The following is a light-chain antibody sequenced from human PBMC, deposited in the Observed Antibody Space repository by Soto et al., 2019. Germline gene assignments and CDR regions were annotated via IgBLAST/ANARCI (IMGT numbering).Light chain of an antibody. J-gene: IGKJ4*01. CDR3: QQYNSYPLT. CDR1: QSISSW. Sequence: DIPMTQSPSTLSASVGDRVTITCRASQSISSWLAWYQQKPGKAPNLLIYKASSLESGVPSRFSGCGSGTEFTLNISSLQPDDFATYYCQQYNSYPLTFGGGTKVEIK. V-gene: IGKV1-5*03. CDR2: KAS.